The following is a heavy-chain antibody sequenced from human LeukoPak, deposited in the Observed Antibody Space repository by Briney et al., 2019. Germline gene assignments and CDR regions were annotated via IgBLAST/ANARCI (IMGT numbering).Heavy chain of an antibody. CDR2: IYYSGST. CDR3: ARHIGWFDP. CDR1: GGSISSYY. Sequence: SETLSLTCTVSGGSISSYYWSWIRQPPGKGLEWIGSIYYSGSTYYNPSLKSRVTISVDTSKNQFSLKLSSVTAADTAVYYCARHIGWFDPWGQGTLVTVSS. J-gene: IGHJ5*02. D-gene: IGHD5-12*01. V-gene: IGHV4-39*07.